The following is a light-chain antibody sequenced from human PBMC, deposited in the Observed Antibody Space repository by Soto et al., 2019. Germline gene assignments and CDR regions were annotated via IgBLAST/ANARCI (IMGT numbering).Light chain of an antibody. V-gene: IGKV3-20*01. CDR2: GTS. CDR3: QQYYPSPPLP. J-gene: IGKJ4*01. CDR1: QSVSSKY. Sequence: EIVLTQSPGTLSLSPGKRATLSCRASQSVSSKYLAWYQQKPGQPPRLLSYGTSSRATGIPDRFGGSGSGTDFTLTISRLEPEDFAVYYCQQYYPSPPLPFGGGTKVERK.